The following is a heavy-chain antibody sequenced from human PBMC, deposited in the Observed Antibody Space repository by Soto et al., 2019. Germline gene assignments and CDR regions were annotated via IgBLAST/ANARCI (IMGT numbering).Heavy chain of an antibody. Sequence: SETLSLTCTVSGGSISSYYWSWIRQPPGKGLEWIGYIYYSGSTNYNPSLKSRVTISVDTSKNQFSLKLSSVTAADTAVYYCASGAWIQRYFDYWGQGTLVTVSS. CDR1: GGSISSYY. CDR2: IYYSGST. V-gene: IGHV4-59*01. J-gene: IGHJ4*02. CDR3: ASGAWIQRYFDY. D-gene: IGHD5-18*01.